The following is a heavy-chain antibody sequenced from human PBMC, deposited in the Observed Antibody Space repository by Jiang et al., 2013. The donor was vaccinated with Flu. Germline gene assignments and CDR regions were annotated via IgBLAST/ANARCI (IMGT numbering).Heavy chain of an antibody. V-gene: IGHV3-20*04. Sequence: VQLVESGGGVVRPGGSLRLSCAASGFIFDDFGMYWVRQAPGKGLEWVSGINWNGDTTNYVDSVKGRFTISRDNAKNSLYLQMNSLRTEDTALYYCVKGQQLDPSFDYWGQGTLVTV. CDR1: GFIFDDFG. CDR2: INWNGDTT. CDR3: VKGQQLDPSFDY. D-gene: IGHD6-13*01. J-gene: IGHJ4*02.